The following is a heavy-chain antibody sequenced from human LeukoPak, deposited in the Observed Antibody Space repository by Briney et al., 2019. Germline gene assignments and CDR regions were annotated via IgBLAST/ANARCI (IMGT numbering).Heavy chain of an antibody. CDR2: INSDGSST. J-gene: IGHJ4*02. CDR3: AKDNKGYYYDSSGYFDY. D-gene: IGHD3-22*01. Sequence: GGSLRLSCAASGFTFSSYWMHWVRQAPGKGLVWVSRINSDGSSTSYADSVKGRFTISRDNAKNTLYLQMNSLRAEDTAVYYCAKDNKGYYYDSSGYFDYWGQGTLVTVSS. V-gene: IGHV3-74*01. CDR1: GFTFSSYW.